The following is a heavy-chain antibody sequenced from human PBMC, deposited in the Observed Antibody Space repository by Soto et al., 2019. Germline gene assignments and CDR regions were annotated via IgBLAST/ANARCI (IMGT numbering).Heavy chain of an antibody. J-gene: IGHJ4*02. CDR2: IHYSGKT. Sequence: TSETLSLTCTVSGGSITGYYWGWIRQPPGKGLEWIGYIHYSGKTNYNPSLKSRVTMSVDTSKNQFSLKLSSVTAADTAVYYCARYGYDVVTSYFTFEYWGQGALVTVSS. CDR1: GGSITGYY. D-gene: IGHD3-9*01. CDR3: ARYGYDVVTSYFTFEY. V-gene: IGHV4-59*01.